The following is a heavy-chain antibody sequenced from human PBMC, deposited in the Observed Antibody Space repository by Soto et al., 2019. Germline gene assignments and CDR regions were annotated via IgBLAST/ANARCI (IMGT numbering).Heavy chain of an antibody. CDR2: ISGSGGST. J-gene: IGHJ5*02. D-gene: IGHD6-6*01. CDR1: GFTFSSYA. CDR3: AKPRYSSSSGGRINLFGP. V-gene: IGHV3-23*01. Sequence: EVQLLESGGGLVQPGGSLRLSCAASGFTFSSYAMSWVRQAPGKGLEWVSAISGSGGSTYYADSVKGRFTISRDNSKNTQYLQMNSLRAEDTDVYYCAKPRYSSSSGGRINLFGPCGQGSLVTVAS.